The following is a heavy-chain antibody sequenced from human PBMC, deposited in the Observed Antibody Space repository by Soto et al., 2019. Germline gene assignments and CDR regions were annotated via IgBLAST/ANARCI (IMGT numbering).Heavy chain of an antibody. Sequence: ASVKVSCKASGYTFTSYGISWVRQAPGQGLEWMGWISAYNGNTNYAQKLQGRVTMTTDTSTSTAYMELRSLRSDDTAVYYCARGPGIAAAGAPYYYYGMDVWGQGTTVTVSS. V-gene: IGHV1-18*01. D-gene: IGHD6-13*01. CDR2: ISAYNGNT. J-gene: IGHJ6*02. CDR3: ARGPGIAAAGAPYYYYGMDV. CDR1: GYTFTSYG.